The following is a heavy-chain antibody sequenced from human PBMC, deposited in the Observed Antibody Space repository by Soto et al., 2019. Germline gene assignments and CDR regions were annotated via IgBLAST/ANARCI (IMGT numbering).Heavy chain of an antibody. J-gene: IGHJ6*02. CDR1: GFTFSSYG. V-gene: IGHV3-33*01. D-gene: IGHD6-6*01. Sequence: GGSLRLSCAASGFTFSSYGMHWVRQAPGKGLEWVAVIWYDGSNKYYADSVKGRFTISRDNSKNTLYLQMNSLRAEDTAVYYCARLGEYSSPDTGYYYYYYGMDVWGQGTTVTVSS. CDR2: IWYDGSNK. CDR3: ARLGEYSSPDTGYYYYYYGMDV.